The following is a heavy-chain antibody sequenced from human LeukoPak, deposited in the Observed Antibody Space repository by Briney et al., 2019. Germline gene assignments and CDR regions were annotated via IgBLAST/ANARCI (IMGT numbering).Heavy chain of an antibody. CDR2: TYHSGSL. D-gene: IGHD3-22*01. CDR1: GYSISSGYY. V-gene: IGHV4-38-2*01. CDR3: TRGLSYYDSSGPYYVYYFDS. J-gene: IGHJ4*02. Sequence: KPSETLSLACDVSGYSISSGYYWGWIRQPPGKGLEWIGSTYHSGSLYYNPSLKSRVTISVDTSKNHFSLNLSSVTAADTAVYYCTRGLSYYDSSGPYYVYYFDSWGQGTLVTVSS.